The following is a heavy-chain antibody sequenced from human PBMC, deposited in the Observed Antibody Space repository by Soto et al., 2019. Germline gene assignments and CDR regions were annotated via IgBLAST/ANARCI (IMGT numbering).Heavy chain of an antibody. CDR1: GYTFTSYY. Sequence: ASVKVSCKASGYTFTSYYMHWVRQAPGQGLEWMGIINPSGGSTSYAQKFQGRVTMTRDTSTSTVYMELSSLRSEDTAVYYCAIDEYYDSSGYYYGADAFDIWGQGTMVTVSS. J-gene: IGHJ3*02. CDR3: AIDEYYDSSGYYYGADAFDI. V-gene: IGHV1-46*01. D-gene: IGHD3-22*01. CDR2: INPSGGST.